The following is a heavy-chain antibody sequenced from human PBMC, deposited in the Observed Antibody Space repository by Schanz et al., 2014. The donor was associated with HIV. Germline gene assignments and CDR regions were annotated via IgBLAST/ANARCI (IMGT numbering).Heavy chain of an antibody. J-gene: IGHJ1*01. Sequence: QVQLQESGPGLVKPSETLSLTCTVSGGSISGYYWSWIRQPPGKGLEWIGYIYDSGSTNYNPSLRRQLTVSVDTSKNQFSLTLSSVPAADTSMYSCARCSLAWCGGGSCYTRFQFVQVWGQGTLITVSS. V-gene: IGHV4-59*01. CDR1: GGSISGYY. CDR2: IYDSGST. D-gene: IGHD2-15*01. CDR3: ARCSLAWCGGGSCYTRFQFVQV.